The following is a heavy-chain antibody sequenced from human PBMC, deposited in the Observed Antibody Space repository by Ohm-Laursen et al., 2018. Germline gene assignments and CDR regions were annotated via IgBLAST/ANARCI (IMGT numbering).Heavy chain of an antibody. V-gene: IGHV4-59*08. Sequence: GTLSLTCTVSGGSISNYYWSWIRQPPGKGLEWIGYIYYSGSTNYNPSLKSRVTISVDTSKNQFSLKLSSVTAADTTVYYCARLSSLDSSRDYWGQGTLVTVSS. D-gene: IGHD6-19*01. CDR1: GGSISNYY. CDR3: ARLSSLDSSRDY. J-gene: IGHJ4*02. CDR2: IYYSGST.